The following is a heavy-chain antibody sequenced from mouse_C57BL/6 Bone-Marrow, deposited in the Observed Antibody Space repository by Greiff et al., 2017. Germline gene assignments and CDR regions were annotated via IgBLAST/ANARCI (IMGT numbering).Heavy chain of an antibody. CDR3: ARSGAYDYDGFAY. CDR2: INPNNGGT. V-gene: IGHV1-18*01. J-gene: IGHJ3*01. CDR1: GYTFTDYN. Sequence: EVQLVESGPELVKPGASVKIPCKASGYTFTDYNMDWVKQSPGKSLEWIGDINPNNGGTIYNQKFKGKATLTVDKSSSTAYMELRSLTSEDTAVXYWARSGAYDYDGFAYWGQGTLVTVSA. D-gene: IGHD2-4*01.